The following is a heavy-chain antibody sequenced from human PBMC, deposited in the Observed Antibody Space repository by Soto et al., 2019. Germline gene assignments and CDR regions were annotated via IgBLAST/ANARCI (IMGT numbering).Heavy chain of an antibody. D-gene: IGHD3-22*01. CDR1: FYTFPSYG. J-gene: IGHJ4*02. Sequence: ASLQVSCQASFYTFPSYGISCVRQAPGQGLEWMGWISTFHGNTNYAQKFQGSVTMTTDTSTSTAYMELRSLTSDDTAIYYCARDTYDTTGYPLDYWGQGNLVTSPQ. CDR2: ISTFHGNT. CDR3: ARDTYDTTGYPLDY. V-gene: IGHV1-18*04.